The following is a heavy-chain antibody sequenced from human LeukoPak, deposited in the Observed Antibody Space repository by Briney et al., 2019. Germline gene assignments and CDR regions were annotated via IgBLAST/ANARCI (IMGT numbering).Heavy chain of an antibody. CDR1: GFAFSSYW. CDR3: SRSQFDY. J-gene: IGHJ4*02. CDR2: INGDGTIT. Sequence: GGSLRLSCAASGFAFSSYWMLWVRQVLGKGLVWVSRINGDGTITTYADFAKGRFTISRDNTKNILYLEMNNLRAEDTGIYYCSRSQFDYWGQGILVTVSS. V-gene: IGHV3-74*03.